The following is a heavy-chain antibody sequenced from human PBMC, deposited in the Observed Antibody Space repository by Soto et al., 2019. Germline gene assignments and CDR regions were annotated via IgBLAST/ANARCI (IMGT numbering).Heavy chain of an antibody. CDR2: IYHSGST. CDR3: ARGSDYYGDYDGMSFDY. Sequence: QLQLQESGSGLVKPSQTLSLTCAVSGGSISSGGYSWSWIRQPPGKGLEWIGYIYHSGSTYYNPSLKSRVTISVDRSKNQFSLKLSSVTAADTAVYYCARGSDYYGDYDGMSFDYWGQGTLVTVSS. D-gene: IGHD4-17*01. J-gene: IGHJ4*02. V-gene: IGHV4-30-2*01. CDR1: GGSISSGGYS.